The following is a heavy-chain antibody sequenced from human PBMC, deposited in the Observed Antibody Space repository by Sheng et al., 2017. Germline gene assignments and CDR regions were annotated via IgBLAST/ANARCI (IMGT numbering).Heavy chain of an antibody. V-gene: IGHV3-48*03. Sequence: EVQLVESGGGLAQPGGSLRLSCAASGFTFSGYKMNWVRQAPGKGLEWVSHISSSGSTVYYADSVKGRFTVSRDNAKNSLYLQMSSLRAEDTAVYYCARDRSTVVALRGMDVWGQGTTVTVSS. CDR2: ISSSGSTV. CDR3: ARDRSTVVALRGMDV. CDR1: GFTFSGYK. J-gene: IGHJ6*02. D-gene: IGHD3-22*01.